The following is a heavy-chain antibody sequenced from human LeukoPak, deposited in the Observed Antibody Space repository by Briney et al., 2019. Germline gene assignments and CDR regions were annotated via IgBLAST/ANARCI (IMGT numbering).Heavy chain of an antibody. Sequence: GGSLRLSCAASGFTFSSHSMSWVRQPPGEGLEWVSAISPSGDSTTYPDSVKGQFTISRDNSRNRLYLQMNTLTVENTAIYYSARRLLTGGVTDFFDFWGQGALVTVSS. V-gene: IGHV3-23*01. J-gene: IGHJ4*02. D-gene: IGHD2-21*02. CDR2: ISPSGDST. CDR3: ARRLLTGGVTDFFDF. CDR1: GFTFSSHS.